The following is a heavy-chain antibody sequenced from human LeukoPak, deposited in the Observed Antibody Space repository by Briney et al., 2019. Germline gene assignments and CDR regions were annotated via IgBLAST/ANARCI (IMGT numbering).Heavy chain of an antibody. Sequence: ASVKVSCKVSGGTNYAISWVRQAPGQGLEWMGRISAYNGNTNYAQKLQGRVTMTTDTSTSTAYMELRSLRSDDTAVYYCARSSSVTIPGYYFDYWGQGTLVTVSS. J-gene: IGHJ4*02. V-gene: IGHV1-18*01. CDR2: ISAYNGNT. CDR3: ARSSSVTIPGYYFDY. D-gene: IGHD2-21*01. CDR1: GGTNYA.